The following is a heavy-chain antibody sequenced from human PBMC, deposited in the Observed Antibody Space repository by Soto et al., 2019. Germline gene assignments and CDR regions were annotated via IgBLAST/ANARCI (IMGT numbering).Heavy chain of an antibody. V-gene: IGHV4-59*01. D-gene: IGHD6-13*01. CDR2: IYYSGST. CDR1: GGSISSYY. Sequence: SETLSLTCTVSGGSISSYYWSWIRQPPGKGLEWIGYIYYSGSTNYNPSLKSRVTISVDTSKNQYSLKLSSVTASDTAVYYCAREAQQYEFDYWGQGTLVTVSS. J-gene: IGHJ4*02. CDR3: AREAQQYEFDY.